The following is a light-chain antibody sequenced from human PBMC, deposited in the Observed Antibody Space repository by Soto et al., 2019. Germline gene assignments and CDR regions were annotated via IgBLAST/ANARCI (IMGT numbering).Light chain of an antibody. CDR1: QDISSY. V-gene: IGKV1-27*01. CDR3: QKFNTAPLT. Sequence: DIQLTQSPSFLSASVGDRVIITCRASQDISSYLAWYQQKPGKVPKLLIYSASTLQSGVPSRFSGSGSGTDFTLTISSLQPEDVATYFCQKFNTAPLTFGQGTRLEIK. J-gene: IGKJ5*01. CDR2: SAS.